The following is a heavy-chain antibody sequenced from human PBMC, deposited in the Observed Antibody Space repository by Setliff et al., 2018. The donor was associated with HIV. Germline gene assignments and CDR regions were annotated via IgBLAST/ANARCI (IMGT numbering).Heavy chain of an antibody. CDR2: IIPIFDTT. CDR3: AREGIAVAGTEGHNWFDP. Sequence: SVKVSCKASGGTLSTYGISWVRQAPGQGLEWMGGIIPIFDTTNYAQKFRGRVTITADESTGTVYMELTSLRSEDTAVYYCAREGIAVAGTEGHNWFDPWGQGTLVTVS. D-gene: IGHD6-19*01. CDR1: GGTLSTYG. V-gene: IGHV1-69*13. J-gene: IGHJ5*02.